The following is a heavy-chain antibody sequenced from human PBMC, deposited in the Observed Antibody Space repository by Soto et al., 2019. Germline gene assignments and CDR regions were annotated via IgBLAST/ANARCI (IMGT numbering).Heavy chain of an antibody. CDR2: IIPIFGTA. Sequence: ASVKVSCKASGGTFNNYAISWVRRAPGQGLEWMGGIIPIFGTANYAQKFQGRVTIIADEATSTAYMELSSLRSKDTAVYYCARGYLVGAPQWDYYYYGMDVWGQGTTVTVSS. V-gene: IGHV1-69*13. J-gene: IGHJ6*02. D-gene: IGHD1-26*01. CDR1: GGTFNNYA. CDR3: ARGYLVGAPQWDYYYYGMDV.